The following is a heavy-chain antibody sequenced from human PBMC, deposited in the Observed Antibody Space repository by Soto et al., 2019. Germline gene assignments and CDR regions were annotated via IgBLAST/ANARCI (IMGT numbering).Heavy chain of an antibody. Sequence: GGSLRLSCAASGFTFSTYAMHWIRQAPGKGLEWVAFIWSDGSNKYYADSVEGRFAISRDNSRNTVYLQMNSLRAEDTAIYYCARDPPNSGWSFDCWGQGTLVTVSS. D-gene: IGHD6-19*01. V-gene: IGHV3-33*01. CDR2: IWSDGSNK. J-gene: IGHJ4*02. CDR1: GFTFSTYA. CDR3: ARDPPNSGWSFDC.